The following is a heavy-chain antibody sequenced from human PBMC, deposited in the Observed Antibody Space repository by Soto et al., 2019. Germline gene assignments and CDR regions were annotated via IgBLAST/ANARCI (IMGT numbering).Heavy chain of an antibody. CDR2: IYYSGST. CDR1: GGSISSGGYY. V-gene: IGHV4-31*03. CDR3: ARDRLRANYDFWSGPSLGYGMDV. Sequence: SETLSLTCTASGGSISSGGYYWSWIRQHPGKGLEWIGYIYYSGSTYYNPSLKSRVTISVDTSKNQFSLKLSSVTAADTAVYYCARDRLRANYDFWSGPSLGYGMDVWGQGTTVPVSS. J-gene: IGHJ6*02. D-gene: IGHD3-3*01.